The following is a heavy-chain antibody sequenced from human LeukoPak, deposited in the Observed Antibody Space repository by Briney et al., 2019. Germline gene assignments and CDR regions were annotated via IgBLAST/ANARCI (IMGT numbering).Heavy chain of an antibody. Sequence: GGSLRLSCAASGFTFSSYEMHWVRQAPGKGLEWDSYISSSDSTIYYADSVKGRFTISRDNAKNSLYLQMNSLRAEDTAVYYCARDYGGSSPFDYWGQGTLVTVSS. J-gene: IGHJ4*02. CDR3: ARDYGGSSPFDY. D-gene: IGHD4-23*01. CDR1: GFTFSSYE. V-gene: IGHV3-48*03. CDR2: ISSSDSTI.